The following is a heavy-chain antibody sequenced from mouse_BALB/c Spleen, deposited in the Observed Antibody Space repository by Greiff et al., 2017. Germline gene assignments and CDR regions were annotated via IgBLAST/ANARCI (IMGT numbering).Heavy chain of an antibody. CDR2: IDPANGNT. V-gene: IGHV14-3*02. D-gene: IGHD1-1*02. CDR3: ASGSYAY. J-gene: IGHJ2*01. CDR1: GFNIKDTY. Sequence: EVQGVESGAELVKPGASVKLSCTASGFNIKDTYMHWVKQRPEQGLEWIGRIDPANGNTKYDPKFQGKATITADTSSNTAYLQLSSLTSEDTAVYYCASGSYAYWGQGTTLTVSS.